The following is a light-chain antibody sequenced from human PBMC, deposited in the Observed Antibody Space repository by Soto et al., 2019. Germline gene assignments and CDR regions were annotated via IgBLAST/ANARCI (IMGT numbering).Light chain of an antibody. CDR3: QQYGSSPRT. Sequence: MVGGHTSSILSASPGDRATRVWGGSQSLSRSSLAWYQQKPGRAPRLLIYGASSRATGIPDRFSGSESGTDFALTISRLETEDFTVYHCQQYGSSPRTFGQGTKVDIK. CDR1: QSLSRSS. J-gene: IGKJ1*01. V-gene: IGKV3-20*01. CDR2: GAS.